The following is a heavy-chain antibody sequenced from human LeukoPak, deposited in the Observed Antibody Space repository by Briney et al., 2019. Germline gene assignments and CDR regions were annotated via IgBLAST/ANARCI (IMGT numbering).Heavy chain of an antibody. J-gene: IGHJ4*02. V-gene: IGHV4-59*01. CDR3: AREGYSSGWYVDY. CDR2: IHYSGST. Sequence: PSETLSLTCTVSGGSISSYYWSWIRQPPGKGLEWIGYIHYSGSTNYNPSLKSRVTISVDTSKNQFSLKLSSVTAADTAVYYCAREGYSSGWYVDYRGQGTLVTVSS. CDR1: GGSISSYY. D-gene: IGHD6-19*01.